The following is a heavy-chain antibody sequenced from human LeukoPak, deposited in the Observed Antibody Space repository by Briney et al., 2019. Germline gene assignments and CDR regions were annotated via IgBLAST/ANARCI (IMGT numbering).Heavy chain of an antibody. Sequence: GGSLRLSCAASGFTFSDYWMHWDRQTPGKGLVWVSRISYDGGGTNYAESVKGRFTISRDNAKDTLYLQMNSLRVEDTAVYYCVRNMVRGVVYFDSWGQGALVTVSS. CDR3: VRNMVRGVVYFDS. D-gene: IGHD3-10*01. J-gene: IGHJ4*02. CDR1: GFTFSDYW. V-gene: IGHV3-74*01. CDR2: ISYDGGGT.